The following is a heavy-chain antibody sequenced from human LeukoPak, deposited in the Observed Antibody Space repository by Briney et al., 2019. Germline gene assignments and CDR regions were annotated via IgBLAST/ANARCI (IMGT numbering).Heavy chain of an antibody. CDR1: GFTFRSYG. CDR3: AKVDIVATIDAGRLVDY. D-gene: IGHD5-12*01. Sequence: GGSLRLSCAALGFTFRSYGMQWFRKAPDKGLKWVAAISNDGSIKYYADSVKGRFSISRDNSKNALYLQMNSLRAEDTAVYYCAKVDIVATIDAGRLVDYWGQGTLVTVSS. J-gene: IGHJ4*02. CDR2: ISNDGSIK. V-gene: IGHV3-30*18.